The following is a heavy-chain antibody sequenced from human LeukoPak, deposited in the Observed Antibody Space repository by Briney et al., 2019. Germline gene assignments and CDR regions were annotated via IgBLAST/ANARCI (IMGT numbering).Heavy chain of an antibody. D-gene: IGHD6-13*01. V-gene: IGHV3-48*01. CDR1: GFTFSSYR. Sequence: GGSLRLSCAASGFTFSSYRMNWVRQAPGKGLEWVSYISSSSTIYYADSVKGRFTISRDNAKNSLYLQMNSLRAEDTAVYYCAKAYSSSWYDWFDPWGQGTLVTVSS. CDR3: AKAYSSSWYDWFDP. CDR2: ISSSSTI. J-gene: IGHJ5*02.